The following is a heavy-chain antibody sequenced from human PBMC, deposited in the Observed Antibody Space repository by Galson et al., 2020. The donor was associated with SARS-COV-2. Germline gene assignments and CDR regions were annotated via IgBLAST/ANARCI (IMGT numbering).Heavy chain of an antibody. V-gene: IGHV3-15*01. CDR2: IKTKADGGTI. Sequence: GGSLRLSCAASGFTFTNAWMTWVRQAPGKGLELVGRIKTKADGGTIDYAAPVKGRFTISRDDSTNTLYLQMNSLNTEDTAVYYCTPSRGAVIGFGDWGRGTMVTVAS. CDR3: TPSRGAVIGFGD. D-gene: IGHD3-16*01. CDR1: GFTFTNAW. J-gene: IGHJ3*01.